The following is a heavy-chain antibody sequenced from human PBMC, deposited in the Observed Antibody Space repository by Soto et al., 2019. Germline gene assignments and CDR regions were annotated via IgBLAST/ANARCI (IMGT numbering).Heavy chain of an antibody. Sequence: SETLSLTCTVSGGSISSSSYYWGWIRQPPGKGLEWIGSIYYSGSTYYNPSLKSRVTISVDTSKNQFSLKLSSVTAADTAVYYCARHGLTSADSILDYWGQGTLVTVSS. V-gene: IGHV4-39*01. CDR1: GGSISSSSYY. D-gene: IGHD2-2*03. J-gene: IGHJ4*02. CDR2: IYYSGST. CDR3: ARHGLTSADSILDY.